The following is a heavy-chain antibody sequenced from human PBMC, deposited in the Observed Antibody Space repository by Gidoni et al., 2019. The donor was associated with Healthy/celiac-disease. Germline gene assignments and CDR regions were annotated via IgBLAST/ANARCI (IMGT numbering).Heavy chain of an antibody. V-gene: IGHV1-3*01. J-gene: IGHJ2*01. CDR1: GYTFTSYA. CDR3: ARGGSSSWYFPWYFDL. Sequence: QVQLVQSGAEVKKPGASVKVSCKASGYTFTSYAMHWVRQAPGQRLEWMGWINAGNGNTKYSQKFQGRVTITRDTSASTAYMELSSLRSEDTAVYYCARGGSSSWYFPWYFDLWGRGTLVTVSS. CDR2: INAGNGNT. D-gene: IGHD6-13*01.